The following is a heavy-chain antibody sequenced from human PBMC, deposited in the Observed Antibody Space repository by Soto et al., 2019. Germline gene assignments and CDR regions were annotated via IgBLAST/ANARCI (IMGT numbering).Heavy chain of an antibody. D-gene: IGHD6-6*01. CDR2: ISSSSSYI. CDR3: ATIELGYDAFDI. Sequence: EVQLVESGGGLVKPGGSLRLSCAASGFTFSSYSMNWVRQAPGKGLEWVSSISSSSSYIYYADSVKGRFTISRDNAKNSLEQPRNTLRAEDTAVYYCATIELGYDAFDIWGQGTMVTVSS. CDR1: GFTFSSYS. J-gene: IGHJ3*02. V-gene: IGHV3-21*01.